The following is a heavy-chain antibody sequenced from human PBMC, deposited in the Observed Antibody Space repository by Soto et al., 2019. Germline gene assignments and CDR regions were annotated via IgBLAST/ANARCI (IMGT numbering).Heavy chain of an antibody. D-gene: IGHD2-15*01. Sequence: EVQLVESGGGLVQPGGSLRLSCAASGFSFNTYEMNWVRQAPGKGLEWVSYMSSSGITIYYADSVKGRFTVSRDNGKNSLYLQMTSLRAEDTAVYYCASGGSCDYWGQGTQVTVSS. CDR2: MSSSGITI. J-gene: IGHJ4*02. V-gene: IGHV3-48*03. CDR1: GFSFNTYE. CDR3: ASGGSCDY.